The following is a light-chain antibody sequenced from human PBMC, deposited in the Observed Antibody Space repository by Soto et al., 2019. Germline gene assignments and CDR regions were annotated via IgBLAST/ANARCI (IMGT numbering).Light chain of an antibody. CDR3: QKYHSATLT. CDR1: QGIAPY. Sequence: DVQMTQSPSSLSAFVGDRVTITCRARQGIAPYLAWFQQKPGKVPKLLIYATSTLQSGVPSRFSGSGSGTDFTLTISSLQPEDVGTYYCQKYHSATLTFGGGTKVEIK. CDR2: ATS. V-gene: IGKV1-27*01. J-gene: IGKJ4*01.